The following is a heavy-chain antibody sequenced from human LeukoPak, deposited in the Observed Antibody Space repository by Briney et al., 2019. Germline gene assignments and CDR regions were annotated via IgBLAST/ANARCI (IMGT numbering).Heavy chain of an antibody. D-gene: IGHD6-13*01. Sequence: GGSLRLSCAASGFTFSSYSMNWVRQAPGKGLEWVSSISSSSSYIYYADSVKGRFTISRDNAKNSLYLQMNSLRAEDTAVYYCARPEGSWHEGGFDYWGQGTLVTVSS. V-gene: IGHV3-21*01. CDR1: GFTFSSYS. J-gene: IGHJ4*02. CDR2: ISSSSSYI. CDR3: ARPEGSWHEGGFDY.